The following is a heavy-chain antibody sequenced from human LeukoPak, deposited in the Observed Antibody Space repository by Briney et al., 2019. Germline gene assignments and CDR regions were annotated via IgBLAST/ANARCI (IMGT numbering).Heavy chain of an antibody. D-gene: IGHD3-3*01. J-gene: IGHJ4*02. CDR3: ARDLLLTYDFWSGYPPV. Sequence: ASVKVSCKASGGTFSSYAISWVRQAPGQGLEWMGGIIPIFGTANYAQKFQGRVTITVDESTSTAYMELSSLRSEDTAVYYCARDLLLTYDFWSGYPPVWGQGTLVTVSS. CDR1: GGTFSSYA. V-gene: IGHV1-69*13. CDR2: IIPIFGTA.